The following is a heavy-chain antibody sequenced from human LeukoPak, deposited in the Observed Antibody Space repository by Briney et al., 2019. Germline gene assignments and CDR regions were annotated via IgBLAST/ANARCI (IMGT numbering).Heavy chain of an antibody. CDR1: GYTFTSYD. J-gene: IGHJ4*02. CDR2: MNPNSGNT. D-gene: IGHD1-26*01. V-gene: IGHV1-8*01. CDR3: AKDFNPRELLHPDYFDY. Sequence: GASVKVSCKASGYTFTSYDINWVRQATGQGLEWKGWMNPNSGNTGYAQKFQGRVTMTRNTSISTAYMELSSLRSEDTALYYCAKDFNPRELLHPDYFDYWGQGTLVTVSS.